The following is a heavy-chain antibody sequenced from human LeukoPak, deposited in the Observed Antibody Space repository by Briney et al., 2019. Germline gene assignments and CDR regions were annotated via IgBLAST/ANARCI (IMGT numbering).Heavy chain of an antibody. CDR3: ARVVAAFQYYYYMDV. Sequence: SETLSLTCAVYGGSFSGYFWTWIRQPPGKGLEWIGEINHSGSTNYSPSLKSRVTISVDTSKNQFSLKLSSVTAADTAVYYCARVVAAFQYYYYMDVWGKGTTVTISS. CDR1: GGSFSGYF. CDR2: INHSGST. D-gene: IGHD2-15*01. V-gene: IGHV4-34*01. J-gene: IGHJ6*03.